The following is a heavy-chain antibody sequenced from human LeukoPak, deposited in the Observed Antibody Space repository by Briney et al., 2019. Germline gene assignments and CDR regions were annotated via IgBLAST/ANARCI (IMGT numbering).Heavy chain of an antibody. Sequence: ASVKVSCKASGYIFSNYGITWVRQAPGHGLEWMGWISAYNGNTNYAQKLQGRVTMTTDTSTSTAYMELRSLRSDDTAVYYCARRSSSSPVDYWGQGTLVTVSS. D-gene: IGHD6-6*01. CDR1: GYIFSNYG. CDR2: ISAYNGNT. J-gene: IGHJ4*02. V-gene: IGHV1-18*01. CDR3: ARRSSSSPVDY.